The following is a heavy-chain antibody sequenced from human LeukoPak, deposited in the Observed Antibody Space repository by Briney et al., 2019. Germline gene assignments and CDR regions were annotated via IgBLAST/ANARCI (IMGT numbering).Heavy chain of an antibody. CDR1: GGSISSSSYY. CDR2: LHYSGST. CDR3: AKWTYYYGSGSSDY. Sequence: SETLSLTCTVSGGSISSSSYYWGWIRQPPGKGLEWIGSLHYSGSTYYNPSLKSRVTISVDTSKNQFSLKMSSVTAADTAVYYCAKWTYYYGSGSSDYWGQGTLVTVSS. J-gene: IGHJ4*02. D-gene: IGHD3-10*01. V-gene: IGHV4-39*01.